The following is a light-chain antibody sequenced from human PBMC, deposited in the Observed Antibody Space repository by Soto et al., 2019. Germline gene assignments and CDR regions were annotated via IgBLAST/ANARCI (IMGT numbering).Light chain of an antibody. J-gene: IGLJ3*02. Sequence: QSALTQPPSASGSPGQSVTTSCTGTSSDVGAYKYVSWYQQYPGKAPKLMIYEVSKRPSGVPDRFSGSKSGNTASLTVSGLQAEDEADYYCTSYVGSNIWVFGGGTKLTVL. CDR2: EVS. V-gene: IGLV2-8*01. CDR1: SSDVGAYKY. CDR3: TSYVGSNIWV.